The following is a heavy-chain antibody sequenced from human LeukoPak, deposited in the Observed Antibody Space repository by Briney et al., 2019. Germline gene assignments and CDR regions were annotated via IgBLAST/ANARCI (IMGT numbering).Heavy chain of an antibody. J-gene: IGHJ3*02. Sequence: ASVKVSCKASGYTFTSYAMNWVRQAPGQGLEWMGWINTNTGNPTYAQGFTGRFVFSLDTSVSTAYLQISSLKAEDTAVYYCAISVYGSGSYRDAFDIWGQGTKVTVSS. CDR1: GYTFTSYA. CDR2: INTNTGNP. CDR3: AISVYGSGSYRDAFDI. V-gene: IGHV7-4-1*02. D-gene: IGHD3-10*01.